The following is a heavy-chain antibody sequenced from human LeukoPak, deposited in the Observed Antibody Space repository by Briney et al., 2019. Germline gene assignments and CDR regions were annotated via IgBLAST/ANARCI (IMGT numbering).Heavy chain of an antibody. V-gene: IGHV3-23*01. J-gene: IGHJ4*02. CDR2: ISGSGSNT. Sequence: AGTLRLSCAASGFTFSSYAMSWVRQAPGKGLEWVSAISGSGSNTYYADSVKGRFTISRDNSKNTLYLQMNTLRTEDTAVYYCAKEPQIDRRPDYWGQGTLVTVSS. CDR3: AKEPQIDRRPDY. CDR1: GFTFSSYA. D-gene: IGHD3-22*01.